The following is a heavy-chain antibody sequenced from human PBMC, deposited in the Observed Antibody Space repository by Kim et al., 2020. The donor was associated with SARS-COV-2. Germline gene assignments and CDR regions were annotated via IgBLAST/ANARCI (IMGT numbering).Heavy chain of an antibody. J-gene: IGHJ4*01. CDR3: ARRDFWSTYPFDY. D-gene: IGHD3-3*01. Sequence: NYVGSVGGRITISRDNSKKTIFLQMNSLTPDDTAVYYCARRDFWSTYPFDYWGHGTLVTVSA. V-gene: IGHV3-30*01.